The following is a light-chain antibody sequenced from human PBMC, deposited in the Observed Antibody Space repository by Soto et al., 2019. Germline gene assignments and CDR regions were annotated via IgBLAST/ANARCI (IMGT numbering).Light chain of an antibody. Sequence: EIVFTQSPGTLSLSPGERATLSCRASPSVSSSYLAWYQQKPGQAPRLLIYGASSRATGIPDRFSGSGSGTDFTLTISRLEPEDFAVYYCQQYGSSQETFGQGTKVDIK. CDR1: PSVSSSY. J-gene: IGKJ1*01. CDR2: GAS. CDR3: QQYGSSQET. V-gene: IGKV3-20*01.